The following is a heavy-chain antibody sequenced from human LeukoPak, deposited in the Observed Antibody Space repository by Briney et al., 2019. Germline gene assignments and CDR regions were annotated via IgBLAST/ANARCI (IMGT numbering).Heavy chain of an antibody. D-gene: IGHD3-22*01. CDR2: IYYSGST. CDR3: ARGAGSSGSNWFDP. CDR1: GGSISSSSYY. J-gene: IGHJ5*02. V-gene: IGHV4-39*01. Sequence: SETLSLTCTVSGGSISSSSYYWGWIRQPPGKGLEWIGSIYYSGSTYYNPSLKSRVTISVDTSKNQFSLKLSSVTAADTAVYYCARGAGSSGSNWFDPWGQGTLVTVSS.